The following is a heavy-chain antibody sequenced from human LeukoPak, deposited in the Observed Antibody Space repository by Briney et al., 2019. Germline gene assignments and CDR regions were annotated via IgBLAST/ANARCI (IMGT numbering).Heavy chain of an antibody. CDR1: GFTFSSYA. D-gene: IGHD5-18*01. CDR2: ISYDGSNK. V-gene: IGHV3-30*04. Sequence: QPGGSLRLSCAASGFTFSSYAMHWVRQAPGKGLEWVAVISYDGSNKYYADSVKGRFTISRDNSKNTLYLQMNSLRAEDTAVYYCARKRGYSYGYGFDYWGQGTLVTVSS. J-gene: IGHJ4*02. CDR3: ARKRGYSYGYGFDY.